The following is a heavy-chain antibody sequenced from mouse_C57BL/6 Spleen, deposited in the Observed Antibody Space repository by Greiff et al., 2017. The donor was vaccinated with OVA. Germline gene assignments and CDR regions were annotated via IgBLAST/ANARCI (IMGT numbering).Heavy chain of an antibody. CDR3: ARVGQDAMDY. Sequence: EVQLQESGPGLVKPSQSLSLTCSVTGYSITSGYYWNWIRQFPGNKLEWMGYISYDGSNNYNPSLKNRISITRDTSKNQFFLKLNSVTTEDTATYYCARVGQDAMDYWGQGTSVTVSS. D-gene: IGHD3-3*01. CDR2: ISYDGSN. CDR1: GYSITSGYY. J-gene: IGHJ4*01. V-gene: IGHV3-6*01.